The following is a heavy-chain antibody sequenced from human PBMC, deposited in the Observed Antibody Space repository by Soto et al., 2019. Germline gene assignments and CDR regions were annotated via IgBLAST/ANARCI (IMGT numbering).Heavy chain of an antibody. Sequence: PGGSLRLSCAASGFTFGSYAMSWVRLAPGKGLEWVSVAGPSGSSTFYADSVRGRFTISRDNVENTLYLQMNSLRVADTALYFCARTYYYDSTGYYRTFDYWGQGTLVTVPQ. CDR3: ARTYYYDSTGYYRTFDY. D-gene: IGHD3-22*01. V-gene: IGHV3-23*01. J-gene: IGHJ4*02. CDR2: AGPSGSST. CDR1: GFTFGSYA.